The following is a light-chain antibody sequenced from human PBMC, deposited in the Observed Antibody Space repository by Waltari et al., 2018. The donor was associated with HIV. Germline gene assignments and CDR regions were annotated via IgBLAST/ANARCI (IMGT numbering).Light chain of an antibody. J-gene: IGLJ1*01. CDR1: TSNVGTIYL. CDR3: QTFDITLGGFYV. Sequence: QSVLTQPPSVSGAPGQRVTISCSGSTSNVGTIYLLHWYQQLPGMAPKLLISGDSNRPSGVPGRFAASKSGTSGSLTITGLQPEDEADYYCQTFDITLGGFYVFGTGTKVTVL. V-gene: IGLV1-40*01. CDR2: GDS.